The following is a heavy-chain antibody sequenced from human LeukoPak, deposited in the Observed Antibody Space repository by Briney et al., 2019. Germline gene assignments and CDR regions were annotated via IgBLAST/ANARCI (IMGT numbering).Heavy chain of an antibody. D-gene: IGHD6-19*01. Sequence: SETLSLTCAVYGGSFSGYYWSWIRQPPGQGLEWIGEINHSGSTNYNPSLKSRVTISVETSKNQFSLRLSSVTAADTAVYYCARAVGWYMGAIDYWGQGTLVTVSS. V-gene: IGHV4-34*01. CDR3: ARAVGWYMGAIDY. J-gene: IGHJ4*02. CDR1: GGSFSGYY. CDR2: INHSGST.